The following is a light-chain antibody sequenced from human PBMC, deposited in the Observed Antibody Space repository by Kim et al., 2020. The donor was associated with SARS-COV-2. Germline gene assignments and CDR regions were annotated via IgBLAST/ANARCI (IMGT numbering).Light chain of an antibody. CDR2: KAS. J-gene: IGKJ1*01. V-gene: IGKV1-5*03. Sequence: ASVGDRVPITCRASQSISSLLAWYQQKPGKAPKLLIYKASSLESGVPSRFSGSGSGTEFTLTISSLQPDDFATYYCQQYNSYSWTFGQGTKVDIK. CDR3: QQYNSYSWT. CDR1: QSISSL.